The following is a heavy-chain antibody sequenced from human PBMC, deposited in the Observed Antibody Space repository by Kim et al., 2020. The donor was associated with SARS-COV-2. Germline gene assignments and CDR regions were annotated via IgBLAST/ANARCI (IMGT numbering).Heavy chain of an antibody. J-gene: IGHJ1*01. V-gene: IGHV3-23*01. CDR3: AKHFGSSGSEFQH. D-gene: IGHD3-22*01. CDR1: GFTFSAYA. CDR2: ISGSDGST. Sequence: GGSLRISCAASGFTFSAYAMSWVRQAPGKGLEWVSGISGSDGSTYYADSVKGRFIISRDNSKNTLHLQMNSLRAEDTAVYYCAKHFGSSGSEFQHWGQGTLVTVSS.